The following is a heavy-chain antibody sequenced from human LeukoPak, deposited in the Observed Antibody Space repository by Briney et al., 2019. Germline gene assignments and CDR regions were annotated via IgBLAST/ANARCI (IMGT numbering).Heavy chain of an antibody. Sequence: KPSDTLSLTCIVSDASFSSHYWTWIRQPPGKGLEWIGYISYTGSTNYNPSLKSRVTISVDTSKNQFSLKLSSVTAADTAVYYCARDPTTVTKGFDIWGQGTMVTVSS. CDR1: DASFSSHY. V-gene: IGHV4-59*11. D-gene: IGHD4-17*01. J-gene: IGHJ3*02. CDR3: ARDPTTVTKGFDI. CDR2: ISYTGST.